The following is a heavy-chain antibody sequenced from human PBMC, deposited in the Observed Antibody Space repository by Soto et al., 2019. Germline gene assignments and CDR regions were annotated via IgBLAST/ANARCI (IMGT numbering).Heavy chain of an antibody. J-gene: IGHJ4*02. D-gene: IGHD4-17*01. Sequence: GSLRLSCAASGFTFSSYWMHWVRQAPGKGLVWGSRINSDGSSTSYADSVKGRFTISRDNAKNTLYLQMNSLRAEDTAVYYCARDLAYGDVFDYWGQGTLVTVSS. V-gene: IGHV3-74*01. CDR3: ARDLAYGDVFDY. CDR2: INSDGSST. CDR1: GFTFSSYW.